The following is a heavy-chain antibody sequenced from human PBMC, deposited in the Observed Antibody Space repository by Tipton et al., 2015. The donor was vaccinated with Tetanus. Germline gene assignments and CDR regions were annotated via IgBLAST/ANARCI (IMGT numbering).Heavy chain of an antibody. CDR3: ARGRGSIAVAGIDFDY. Sequence: SLRLSCAASGLTFSSYWMHWVRQAPGKGLVWVSRINSDGSSTSYADSVKGRFTISRDNAKNTLYLQMNSLRAEDTAVYYCARGRGSIAVAGIDFDYWGQGTLVTVSS. J-gene: IGHJ4*02. D-gene: IGHD6-19*01. CDR1: GLTFSSYW. V-gene: IGHV3-74*01. CDR2: INSDGSST.